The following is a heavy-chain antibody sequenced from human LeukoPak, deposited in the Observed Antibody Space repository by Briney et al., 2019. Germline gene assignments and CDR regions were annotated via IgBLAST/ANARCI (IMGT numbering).Heavy chain of an antibody. CDR2: IIPILGIA. Sequence: ASVTVSCTASGGTFSSYAISWVRQAPGQGLEWMGRIIPILGIANYAQKFQGRVTITADKSTSTAYMELSSLRSEDTAVYYCASPRRVVVPGYYYYGMDVWGQGTTVTVSS. CDR1: GGTFSSYA. D-gene: IGHD2-2*01. V-gene: IGHV1-69*04. CDR3: ASPRRVVVPGYYYYGMDV. J-gene: IGHJ6*02.